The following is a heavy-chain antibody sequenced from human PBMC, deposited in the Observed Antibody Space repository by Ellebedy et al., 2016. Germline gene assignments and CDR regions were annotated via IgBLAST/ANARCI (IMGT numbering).Heavy chain of an antibody. CDR3: ARDGAVTTVFDY. D-gene: IGHD4-17*01. CDR1: GYTFADYY. Sequence: ASVKVSCKASGYTFADYYIHWVRQAPGQGLEWMGWINPNSGGTNYAQKFQGWVTMTRDTSISTAYMELSRLRSDDTAVYYCARDGAVTTVFDYWGQGTLVTVSS. J-gene: IGHJ4*02. V-gene: IGHV1-2*04. CDR2: INPNSGGT.